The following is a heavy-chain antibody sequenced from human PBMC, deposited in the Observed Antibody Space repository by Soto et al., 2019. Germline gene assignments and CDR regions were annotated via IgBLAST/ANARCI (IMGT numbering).Heavy chain of an antibody. J-gene: IGHJ4*02. CDR2: INHSGST. Sequence: SETLSLTCAVYGGSFSGYYWSWIRQPPGKGLEWIGEINHSGSTNYNPSLKSRVTISVDTSKNQFSLKLSSVTAADTAVYYCARGRGCSGGSCYGRGTNFDYWGQGTLVTVSS. CDR3: ARGRGCSGGSCYGRGTNFDY. CDR1: GGSFSGYY. D-gene: IGHD2-15*01. V-gene: IGHV4-34*01.